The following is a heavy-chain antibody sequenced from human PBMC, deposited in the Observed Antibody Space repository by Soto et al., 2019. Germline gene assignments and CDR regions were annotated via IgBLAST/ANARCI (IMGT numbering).Heavy chain of an antibody. D-gene: IGHD3-10*01. J-gene: IGHJ4*02. CDR2: IYHSGST. Sequence: NPSETLSLTCAVSGGSISSGGYSWSWIRQPPGKGLEWIGYIYHSGSTYYNPSLKSRVTISVDRSKNQFSLKLSSVTAADTAVYYCARDSVEVRGVRFFDYWGQGTLVTVSS. CDR1: GGSISSGGYS. V-gene: IGHV4-30-2*01. CDR3: ARDSVEVRGVRFFDY.